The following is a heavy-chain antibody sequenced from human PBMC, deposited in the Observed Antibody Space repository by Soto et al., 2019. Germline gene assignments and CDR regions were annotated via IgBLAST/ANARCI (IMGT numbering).Heavy chain of an antibody. V-gene: IGHV3-74*01. Sequence: PWRPIRLSYTAAGFTCIDLWMRWVLQAPGKGLVWVSRINPDGTSTSYVDSVKGRFTISRDNAKNTLYLQLSSLRVEDTAVYYCARGDFSGVSVPDSADWGQGTLVTAPQ. CDR3: ARGDFSGVSVPDSAD. D-gene: IGHD2-8*01. CDR2: INPDGTST. J-gene: IGHJ4*02. CDR1: GFTCIDLW.